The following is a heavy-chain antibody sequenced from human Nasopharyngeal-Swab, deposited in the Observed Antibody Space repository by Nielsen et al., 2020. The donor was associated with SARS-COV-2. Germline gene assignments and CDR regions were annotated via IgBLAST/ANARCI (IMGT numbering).Heavy chain of an antibody. Sequence: GESLKISCTASGFTFSNHYMDWVRQAPGKGLEWVGRIKDRAISYTAEYAASVKGRFTISRDDSKSPLYLQMNSLKSEDTAVYYCVRDFNWGFFDYWGQGALVTVSS. CDR1: GFTFSNHY. D-gene: IGHD7-27*01. V-gene: IGHV3-72*01. J-gene: IGHJ4*02. CDR3: VRDFNWGFFDY. CDR2: IKDRAISYTA.